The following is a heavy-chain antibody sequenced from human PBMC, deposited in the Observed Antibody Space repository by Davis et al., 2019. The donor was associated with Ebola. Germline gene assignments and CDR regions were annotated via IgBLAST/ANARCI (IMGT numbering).Heavy chain of an antibody. Sequence: PSETLSLTCTVSGGSISSYYWSWIRQPPGKGLEWIGYIYYSGSTNYNPSLKSRVTISVDTSKNQFSLKLSSVTAADTAVYYCARRGPDYPRVRLSGAFDIWGQGTMVTVSS. V-gene: IGHV4-59*08. D-gene: IGHD3-16*02. CDR3: ARRGPDYPRVRLSGAFDI. J-gene: IGHJ3*02. CDR2: IYYSGST. CDR1: GGSISSYY.